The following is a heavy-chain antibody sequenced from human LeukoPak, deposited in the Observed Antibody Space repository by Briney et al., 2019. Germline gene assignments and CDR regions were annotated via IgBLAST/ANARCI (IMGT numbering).Heavy chain of an antibody. CDR1: GFTFSNAW. V-gene: IGHV3-15*07. CDR2: IKSKTDGGTT. CDR3: TTEHEYSSGWDY. D-gene: IGHD6-19*01. Sequence: GGSLRLSCAASGFTFSNAWMNWVRQAPGKGLEWVGRIKSKTDGGTTDYAAPVKGRFTISRDGSKNTLYLQMNSLKTEDTAVYYCTTEHEYSSGWDYWGQGTLVTVSS. J-gene: IGHJ4*02.